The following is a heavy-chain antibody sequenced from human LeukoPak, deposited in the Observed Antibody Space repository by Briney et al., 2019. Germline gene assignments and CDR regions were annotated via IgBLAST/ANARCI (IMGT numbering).Heavy chain of an antibody. D-gene: IGHD6-13*01. CDR3: ATNIAADVWFDP. J-gene: IGHJ5*02. Sequence: GASVKVSCKASGYTFTSHYMHWVRQAPGQGLEWMGIINPSGGSTSYAQKFQGRVTMTRDTSTSTVYMELSSLRSEDTAVHYCATNIAADVWFDPWGQGTLVTVSS. CDR1: GYTFTSHY. V-gene: IGHV1-46*03. CDR2: INPSGGST.